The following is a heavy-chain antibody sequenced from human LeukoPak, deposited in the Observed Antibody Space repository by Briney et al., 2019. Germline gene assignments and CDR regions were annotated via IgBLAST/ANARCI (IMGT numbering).Heavy chain of an antibody. CDR2: IYYSGST. D-gene: IGHD2-15*01. Sequence: SETLSLTCTVSGGSISSYYWSWIRQPPGKGLEWIGYIYYSGSTNYNPSLKSRVTISVDTSKNQCSLKLSSVTAADTAVYYCASPESSCSGGSCYFPGFQHWGQGTLVTVSS. CDR1: GGSISSYY. CDR3: ASPESSCSGGSCYFPGFQH. V-gene: IGHV4-59*01. J-gene: IGHJ1*01.